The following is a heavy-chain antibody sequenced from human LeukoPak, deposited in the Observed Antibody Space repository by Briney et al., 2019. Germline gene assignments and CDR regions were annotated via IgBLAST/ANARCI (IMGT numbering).Heavy chain of an antibody. CDR3: ARDREDMIVVVPTY. J-gene: IGHJ4*02. CDR1: GFTFSSYG. CDR2: IRYDGSNK. D-gene: IGHD3-22*01. V-gene: IGHV3-30*02. Sequence: GGSLRLSCAASGFTFSSYGMHWVRQAPGKGLEWVAFIRYDGSNKYYADSVKGRFTISRDNSRNTLYLQMNSLRAEDTAVYYCARDREDMIVVVPTYWGQGTLVTVSS.